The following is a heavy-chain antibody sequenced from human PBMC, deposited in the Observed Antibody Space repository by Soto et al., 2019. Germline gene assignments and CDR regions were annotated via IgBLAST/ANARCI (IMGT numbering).Heavy chain of an antibody. CDR1: GGSISSYY. CDR3: ARHFDSYGYYYYYYMDV. D-gene: IGHD5-18*01. V-gene: IGHV4-59*08. Sequence: TSETLSLTCTVSGGSISSYYWSWIRQPPGKGLEWIGYIYYSGSTNYNPSLKSRVTISVDTSKNQFSLKLSSVTAADTAVYYCARHFDSYGYYYYYYMDVWGKGTTVTVSS. CDR2: IYYSGST. J-gene: IGHJ6*03.